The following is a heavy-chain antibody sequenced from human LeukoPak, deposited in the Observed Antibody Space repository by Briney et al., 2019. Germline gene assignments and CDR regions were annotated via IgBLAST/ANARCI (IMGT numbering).Heavy chain of an antibody. J-gene: IGHJ6*02. CDR2: IYYSGST. CDR3: ARAGYYYYGMDV. Sequence: SETLSLTCTVSGGSISSYYWSWIRRPPGKGLEWIGYIYYSGSTNYNPSLKSRVTISVDTSMNQFSLKLSSVTAADTAVYYCARAGYYYYGMDVWGQGTTVTVSS. V-gene: IGHV4-59*01. CDR1: GGSISSYY. D-gene: IGHD1-14*01.